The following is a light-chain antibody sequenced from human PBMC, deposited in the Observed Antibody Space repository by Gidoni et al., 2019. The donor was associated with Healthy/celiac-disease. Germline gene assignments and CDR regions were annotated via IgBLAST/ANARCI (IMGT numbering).Light chain of an antibody. CDR1: QSVSSSY. Sequence: EIVLTQSPGTLSLSPGERATLSCRASQSVSSSYLAWYQQKPGQAPRLLIYGASSRATGIPDFTLTISRLEPEDFAVYYCQQYGGTFGQXTKVEIK. J-gene: IGKJ1*01. CDR2: GAS. V-gene: IGKV3-20*01. CDR3: QQYGGT.